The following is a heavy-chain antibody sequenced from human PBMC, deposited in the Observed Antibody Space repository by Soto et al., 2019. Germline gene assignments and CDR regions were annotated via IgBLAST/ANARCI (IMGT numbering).Heavy chain of an antibody. CDR1: GFTLNNHA. Sequence: EVQLLESGGGLVQPGGSLRLSCTASGFTLNNHAMSWVRQAPGKGLEWVSVISGSDGSTYYADSVRGRFSFSRDSSKNTLYLQMSSLRAEDTAVYYCASPPRATVTDNIFDFWGPGTLVTVSS. J-gene: IGHJ4*02. CDR2: ISGSDGST. D-gene: IGHD4-17*01. V-gene: IGHV3-23*01. CDR3: ASPPRATVTDNIFDF.